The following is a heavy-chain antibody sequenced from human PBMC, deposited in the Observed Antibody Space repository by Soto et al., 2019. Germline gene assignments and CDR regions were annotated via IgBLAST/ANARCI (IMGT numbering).Heavy chain of an antibody. CDR2: IYYSGST. J-gene: IGHJ4*02. CDR1: GGSISSYY. CDR3: AREYSGYVGYFDY. D-gene: IGHD5-12*01. V-gene: IGHV4-59*01. Sequence: PSETLSLTCTVSGGSISSYYWSLIRQPPGKGLEWIGYIYYSGSTNYNPSLKSRVTISVDTSKNQFSLKLSSVTAADTAVYYCAREYSGYVGYFDYWGQGTLVTVSS.